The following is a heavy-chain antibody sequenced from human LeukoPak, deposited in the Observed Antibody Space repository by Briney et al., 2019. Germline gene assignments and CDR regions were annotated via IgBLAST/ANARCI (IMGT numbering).Heavy chain of an antibody. V-gene: IGHV4-61*08. Sequence: PSQTLSLTCTVSGGSISSGGYYWSWIRQPPGKGLEWIGYIYYSGSTNYNPSLKSRVTISVDTSKNQFSLKLTSVTAADTAVYHCARHITENGPDYWGQGTLVTVSS. CDR3: ARHITENGPDY. CDR1: GGSISSGGYY. D-gene: IGHD2-8*01. J-gene: IGHJ4*02. CDR2: IYYSGST.